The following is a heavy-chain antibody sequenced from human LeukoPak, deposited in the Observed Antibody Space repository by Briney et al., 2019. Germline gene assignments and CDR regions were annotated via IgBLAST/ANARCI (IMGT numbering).Heavy chain of an antibody. V-gene: IGHV1-18*01. CDR2: ISAYNGNT. CDR1: GYTFTSYG. J-gene: IGHJ5*02. D-gene: IGHD2-2*01. Sequence: GASVKVSCKASGYTFTSYGISWVRQAPGQGLEWMGWISAYNGNTNYAQKLQGRVTMTTDTSTSTAYMELRSLRSDDTAVYYCARGEIDCSGTSCYSNWFDPWGQGTLVTVSS. CDR3: ARGEIDCSGTSCYSNWFDP.